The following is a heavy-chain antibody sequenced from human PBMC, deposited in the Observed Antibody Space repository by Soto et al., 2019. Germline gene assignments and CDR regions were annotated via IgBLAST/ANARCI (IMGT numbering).Heavy chain of an antibody. J-gene: IGHJ4*02. V-gene: IGHV4-30-2*01. Sequence: SETLSLTFAVSGCSITSGGYSWSWIRQPPGKGLEWIGYIYHSGSTYYNPSLKSRVTISVDRSKNQFSLKLSSVTAADTAVYYCARSSGHAQDYWGQGTLVTVS. D-gene: IGHD3-22*01. CDR3: ARSSGHAQDY. CDR1: GCSITSGGYS. CDR2: IYHSGST.